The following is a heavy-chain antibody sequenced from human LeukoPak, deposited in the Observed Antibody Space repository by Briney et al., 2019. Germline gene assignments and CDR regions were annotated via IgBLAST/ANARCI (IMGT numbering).Heavy chain of an antibody. J-gene: IGHJ4*02. Sequence: PGGSLRLSCVVSGFTFDSYSMNWVRQAPGKGLEWISYISNSGSPIYYADSVKGRFTTSRDKDESSLYLQMNSLAADDTAVYYCARGLALGLTVTPKAFDYWGQGTLVTVSS. CDR3: ARGLALGLTVTPKAFDY. D-gene: IGHD4-11*01. CDR1: GFTFDSYS. CDR2: ISNSGSPI. V-gene: IGHV3-48*01.